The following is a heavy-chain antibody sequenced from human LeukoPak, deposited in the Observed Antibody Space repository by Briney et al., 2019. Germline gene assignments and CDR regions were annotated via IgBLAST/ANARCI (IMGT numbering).Heavy chain of an antibody. CDR1: GFTFGTFW. D-gene: IGHD2-2*01. CDR3: ARDPIGGYEGWFDP. J-gene: IGHJ5*02. CDR2: INTDGSGT. V-gene: IGHV3-74*01. Sequence: GGSLRLSCAASGFTFGTFWMHWVRQAPGKGLVWLARINTDGSGTSYADSVKGRFTISRDNAKNSLYLQMNSLRAEDTAVYYCARDPIGGYEGWFDPWGQGTLVTVSS.